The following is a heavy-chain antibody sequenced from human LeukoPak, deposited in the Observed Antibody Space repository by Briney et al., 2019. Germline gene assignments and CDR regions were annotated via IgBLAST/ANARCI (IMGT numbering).Heavy chain of an antibody. V-gene: IGHV3-30*02. D-gene: IGHD3-10*02. CDR1: GFTFSSYA. CDR2: IQNDVITK. CDR3: AELGITMIGGV. J-gene: IGHJ6*04. Sequence: PGGSLRLSCAASGFTFSSYAMSWVRQAPGKGLEWVAFIQNDVITKNYADSVKGRFTISKDNAKNSLYLQMNSLRAEDTAVYYCAELGITMIGGVWGKGTTVTISS.